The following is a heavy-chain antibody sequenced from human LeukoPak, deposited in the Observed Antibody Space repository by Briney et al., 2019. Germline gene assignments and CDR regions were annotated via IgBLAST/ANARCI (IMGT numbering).Heavy chain of an antibody. J-gene: IGHJ4*02. D-gene: IGHD3-3*01. CDR2: IKNDGSEI. V-gene: IGHV3-7*01. Sequence: GGSLRLSCAASGFVFRNYFMSWVRQAPGKGLEWVASIKNDGSEIYYVDSVRGGYTISRDNTKNSLYLQMSSLRAEDTAVYYCATDRGWRTSGYYLYYFEYWGQGTLVTFSS. CDR3: ATDRGWRTSGYYLYYFEY. CDR1: GFVFRNYF.